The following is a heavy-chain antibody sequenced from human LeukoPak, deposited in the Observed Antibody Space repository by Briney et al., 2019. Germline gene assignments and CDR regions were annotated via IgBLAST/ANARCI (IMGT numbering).Heavy chain of an antibody. CDR1: GFTFSSYA. CDR3: TAGSGSYYKYYFDY. CDR2: ISGSGGST. J-gene: IGHJ4*02. V-gene: IGHV3-23*01. Sequence: PGGSLRLSCAASGFTFSSYAMSWVRQAPGKGLEWVSAISGSGGSTYYADSVKGRFTISRDNSKNTLYLQMNSLKTEDTAVYYCTAGSGSYYKYYFDYWGQGTLVTVSS. D-gene: IGHD3-10*01.